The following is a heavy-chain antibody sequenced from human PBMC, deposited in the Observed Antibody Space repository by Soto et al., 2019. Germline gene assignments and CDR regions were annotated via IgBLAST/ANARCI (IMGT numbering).Heavy chain of an antibody. CDR3: TKQSPYSNSWYGVDY. CDR2: ISGRGDDT. CDR1: GFTFSNYG. D-gene: IGHD6-13*01. J-gene: IGHJ4*02. V-gene: IGHV3-23*01. Sequence: EVQLLESGGGLVQPGGSLRLSCAASGFTFSNYGMNWVRQAPGKGLEWVSGISGRGDDTHYADSVKGRFTISSDSSKNTLYLKMNSLRAEDTAVYYCTKQSPYSNSWYGVDYWGQGTLVTVSS.